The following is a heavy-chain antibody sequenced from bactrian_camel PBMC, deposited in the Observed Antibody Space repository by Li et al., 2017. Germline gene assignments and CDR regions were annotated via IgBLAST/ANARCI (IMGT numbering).Heavy chain of an antibody. CDR2: LDSDDST. V-gene: IGHV3S53*01. CDR1: GITFSSIC. J-gene: IGHJ4*01. CDR3: AARTHGSCLFLRANPLYEYRY. D-gene: IGHD4*01. Sequence: QVQLVESGGGLVQAGGSLRLACRVSGITFSSICVGWFRQGSGEKREGVAGLDSDDSTAYGDSAKGRFTISKDRAENTVYLEMSGLKPEDTDMYYCAARTHGSCLFLRANPLYEYRYWGQGTQVTVS.